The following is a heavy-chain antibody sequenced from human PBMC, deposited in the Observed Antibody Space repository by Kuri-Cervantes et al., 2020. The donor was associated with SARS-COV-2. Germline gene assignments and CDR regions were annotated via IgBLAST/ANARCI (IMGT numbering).Heavy chain of an antibody. CDR3: ARDSGGGYSGYDYDAGFEY. D-gene: IGHD5-12*01. J-gene: IGHJ4*02. V-gene: IGHV3-21*01. Sequence: GESPETPLSAPGFTFISYSMNWVRQAPGKGLEWVSSISSSSSYIYYADSVKGRFTISRDNAKNSLYLQMNSLRAEDMAVYYCARDSGGGYSGYDYDAGFEYWGQGTLVTVSS. CDR2: ISSSSSYI. CDR1: GFTFISYS.